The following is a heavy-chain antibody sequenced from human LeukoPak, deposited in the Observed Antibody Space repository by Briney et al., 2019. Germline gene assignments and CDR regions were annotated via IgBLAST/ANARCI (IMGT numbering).Heavy chain of an antibody. CDR3: ARANSGQFYYFDY. CDR2: INHSGST. J-gene: IGHJ4*02. CDR1: GGSFSGYY. Sequence: SETLSLTCAVYGGSFSGYYWSWIRQPPGKGLEWIGEINHSGSTNYNPSLKSRVTISVDTSKNQFSLKLSSVTAADTAVYYCARANSGQFYYFDYWGQGTLVTVSS. V-gene: IGHV4-34*01. D-gene: IGHD6-19*01.